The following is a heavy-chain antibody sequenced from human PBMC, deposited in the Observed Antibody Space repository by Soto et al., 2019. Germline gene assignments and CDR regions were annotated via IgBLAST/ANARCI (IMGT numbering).Heavy chain of an antibody. J-gene: IGHJ4*02. V-gene: IGHV4-59*08. D-gene: IGHD6-19*01. CDR2: IYYSGST. Sequence: QVQLQESGPGLVKPSETLSLTCTVSGGSISSYYWSWIRQPPGKGLEWIGYIYYSGSTNYNPSLRSRVTISVDTSKNQFSLKLSSVTAADTAVYYCARQSSSGKTYWGQGTLVTVSS. CDR3: ARQSSSGKTY. CDR1: GGSISSYY.